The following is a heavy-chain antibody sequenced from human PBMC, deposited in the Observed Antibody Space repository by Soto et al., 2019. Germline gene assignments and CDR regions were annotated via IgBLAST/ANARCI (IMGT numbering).Heavy chain of an antibody. CDR3: AAKAGYCSSTSCPNYHYGMDV. CDR1: GFTFTSSA. J-gene: IGHJ6*02. D-gene: IGHD2-2*01. CDR2: IVVGSGNT. Sequence: GASVKVSCKASGFTFTSSAVQWVRQARGQRLEWIGWIVVGSGNTSYAQKFQERVTITRDMSTSTAYMELSSLRSEDTAVYYCAAKAGYCSSTSCPNYHYGMDVWGQGTTVTVSS. V-gene: IGHV1-58*01.